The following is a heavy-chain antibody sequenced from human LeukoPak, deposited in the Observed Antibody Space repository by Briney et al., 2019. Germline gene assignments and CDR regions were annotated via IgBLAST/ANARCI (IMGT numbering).Heavy chain of an antibody. CDR3: AKLSRDFDY. D-gene: IGHD3-3*02. CDR1: GFPFSSYA. V-gene: IGHV3-23*01. Sequence: PGASLRLSCAASGFPFSSYAMSWVRQAPGKGLEWVSALSGSGGSTYYADSVKGRFTISRDNSKNTLYLQMNSLRAEDTAVYYCAKLSRDFDYWGQGTLVTVSS. J-gene: IGHJ4*02. CDR2: LSGSGGST.